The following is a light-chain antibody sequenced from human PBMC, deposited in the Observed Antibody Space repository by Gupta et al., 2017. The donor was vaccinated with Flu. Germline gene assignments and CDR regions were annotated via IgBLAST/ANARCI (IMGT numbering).Light chain of an antibody. CDR2: EVS. CDR1: SSDIGGYNF. J-gene: IGLJ1*01. CDR3: SSYTSSSTLEV. V-gene: IGLV2-14*01. Sequence: QSALTQPASVSGSPGQSITISCTGTSSDIGGYNFVSWYQQHPGKAPKLMIFEVSHRPSGVSTRFSGSKSGNTASLTISGLQAEDEADYYCSSYTSSSTLEVFGTGTKVTVL.